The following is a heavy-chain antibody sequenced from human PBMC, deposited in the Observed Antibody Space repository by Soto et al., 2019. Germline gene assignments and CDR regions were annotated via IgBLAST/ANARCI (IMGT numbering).Heavy chain of an antibody. Sequence: QVQLVQSGAEVKKPGASVKVSCKASGFDFNAYYIHWLRQAPRQGFEWMGWINGNSGESQDAQEFHGRVTLTRDTSTKTAYLEMKGLTSDDTAVYFCARDYYLDFWGQGTLVSVSS. D-gene: IGHD3-10*01. J-gene: IGHJ4*02. CDR1: GFDFNAYY. CDR3: ARDYYLDF. V-gene: IGHV1-2*02. CDR2: INGNSGES.